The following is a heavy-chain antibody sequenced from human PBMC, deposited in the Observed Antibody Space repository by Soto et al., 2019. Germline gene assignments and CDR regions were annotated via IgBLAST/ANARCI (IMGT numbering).Heavy chain of an antibody. J-gene: IGHJ5*02. CDR3: ATVATHSYNWVDP. Sequence: EVQLVESGGGLVQPGGSLRLSCAASGFTFSTYWMHWVRQAPGRGLVWVSRINADGTTTTYADSVKGRFTISRDNAKNTVYLQMNSLRAEDTAVYFCATVATHSYNWVDPWGQGTLVTVSS. CDR2: INADGTTT. CDR1: GFTFSTYW. V-gene: IGHV3-74*01.